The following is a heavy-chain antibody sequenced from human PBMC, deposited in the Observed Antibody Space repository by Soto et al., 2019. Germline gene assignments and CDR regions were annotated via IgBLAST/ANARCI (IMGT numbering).Heavy chain of an antibody. V-gene: IGHV1-18*01. CDR2: ISAYNGNT. CDR3: ASQSSQTRNLLGYCSGGSCYGLFHGMDV. CDR1: GYTFTSYG. Sequence: ASVKVSCKASGYTFTSYGISWVRQAPGQGLEWMGWISAYNGNTNYAQKLQGRVTMTTDTSTSTAYMELRSLRSDDTAVYYCASQSSQTRNLLGYCSGGSCYGLFHGMDVWGQGTTVTVS. J-gene: IGHJ6*02. D-gene: IGHD2-15*01.